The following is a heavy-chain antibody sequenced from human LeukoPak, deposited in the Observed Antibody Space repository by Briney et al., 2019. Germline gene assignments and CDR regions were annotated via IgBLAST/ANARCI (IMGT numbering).Heavy chain of an antibody. CDR3: ARDFRTGSAMGFDY. D-gene: IGHD1-1*01. Sequence: PGGSLRLSCAASGFTFSSYSMNWVRQAPGKGLEWVSYISSSSSTIYYADSVKGRFTISRDNAKNSLYLQMNSLRAEDTAVYYCARDFRTGSAMGFDYWGQGTLVTVSS. CDR1: GFTFSSYS. CDR2: ISSSSSTI. J-gene: IGHJ4*02. V-gene: IGHV3-48*01.